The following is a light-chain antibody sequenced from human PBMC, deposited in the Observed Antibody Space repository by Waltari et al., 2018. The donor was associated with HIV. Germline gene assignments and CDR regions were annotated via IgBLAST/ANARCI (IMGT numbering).Light chain of an antibody. J-gene: IGKJ2*01. CDR3: QQRSNWPGT. CDR2: WAS. CDR1: QSVLYRSNNRNY. V-gene: IGKV4-1*01. Sequence: DIEVTQSPDSLAVSLGERATINCKSSQSVLYRSNNRNYLAWFQQKPGQSPKLLISWASARESGVPARFSGGGSGTDFTLTIRSLQAEDVATYYCQQRSNWPGTFGQGTKLEIK.